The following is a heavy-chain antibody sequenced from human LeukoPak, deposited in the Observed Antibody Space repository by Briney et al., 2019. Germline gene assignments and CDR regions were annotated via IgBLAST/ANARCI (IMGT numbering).Heavy chain of an antibody. CDR2: IYYSGST. CDR3: ARVWGGTRWNPYYFDY. Sequence: ASETLSLTCTVSGGSISSSSYYWGWIRQPPGKGLEWIGSIYYSGSTYYNPSLKSRVTISVDTSKNQFSLKLSSVTAADTAVYYCARVWGGTRWNPYYFDYWGQGTLVTVSS. J-gene: IGHJ4*02. CDR1: GGSISSSSYY. D-gene: IGHD1-1*01. V-gene: IGHV4-39*07.